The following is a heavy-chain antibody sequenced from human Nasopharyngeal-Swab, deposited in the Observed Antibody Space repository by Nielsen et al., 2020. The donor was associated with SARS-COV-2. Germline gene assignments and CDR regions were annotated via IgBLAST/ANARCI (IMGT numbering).Heavy chain of an antibody. J-gene: IGHJ6*02. CDR1: GYTFTCNY. Sequence: ASVKVSCKASGYTFTCNYMHWVRQAPGQGLEWMGWINPNSGGTNYAQKFQGRVTMTRDTSISTAYMELSRLRSDDTAVYYCARDPGAIFGVVIYYYYGMDVWGQGTTVTVSS. CDR3: ARDPGAIFGVVIYYYYGMDV. D-gene: IGHD3-3*01. CDR2: INPNSGGT. V-gene: IGHV1-2*02.